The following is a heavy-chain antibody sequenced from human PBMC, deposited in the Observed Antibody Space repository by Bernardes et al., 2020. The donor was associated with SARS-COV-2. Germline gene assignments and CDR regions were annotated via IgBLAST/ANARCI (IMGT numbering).Heavy chain of an antibody. CDR3: ARDPTPSDCSGGSCYPDYYYGMDV. Sequence: ASVKVSCKASGYTFTSYYMHWVRQAPGQGLEWMGIINPSGGSTRHAQKLQGRVTMTRDTSTSTVYMELSSLRSEDTAVYYCARDPTPSDCSGGSCYPDYYYGMDVWGQGTTVTVSS. CDR1: GYTFTSYY. D-gene: IGHD2-15*01. V-gene: IGHV1-46*01. J-gene: IGHJ6*02. CDR2: INPSGGST.